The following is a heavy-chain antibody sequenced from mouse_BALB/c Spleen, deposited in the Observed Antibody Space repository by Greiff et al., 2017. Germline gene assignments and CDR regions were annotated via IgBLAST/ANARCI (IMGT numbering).Heavy chain of an antibody. V-gene: IGHV7-1*02. D-gene: IGHD1-1*01. CDR2: SRNKANDYTT. CDR1: GFTFSDFY. Sequence: EVKVVESGGGLVQPGGSLRLSCATSGFTFSDFYMEWVRQPPGKRLEWIAASRNKANDYTTEYSASVKGRFIVSRDTSQSILYLQMNALRAEDTAIYYCARDGHYYGSSYAWFAYWGQGTLVTVSA. CDR3: ARDGHYYGSSYAWFAY. J-gene: IGHJ3*01.